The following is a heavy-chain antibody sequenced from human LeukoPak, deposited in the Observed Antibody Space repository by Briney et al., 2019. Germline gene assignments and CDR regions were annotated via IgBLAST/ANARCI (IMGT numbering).Heavy chain of an antibody. Sequence: GGSLRLSCAASGFILSTHGMHWVRQAPGKGLEWVSVIYSGGSTYYADSVKGRFTISRDNSKNTLYLQMNSLRAEDTAVYYCARDWADWGSPDAFDIWGQGTMVTVSS. D-gene: IGHD7-27*01. J-gene: IGHJ3*02. CDR2: IYSGGST. CDR3: ARDWADWGSPDAFDI. V-gene: IGHV3-53*01. CDR1: GFILSTHG.